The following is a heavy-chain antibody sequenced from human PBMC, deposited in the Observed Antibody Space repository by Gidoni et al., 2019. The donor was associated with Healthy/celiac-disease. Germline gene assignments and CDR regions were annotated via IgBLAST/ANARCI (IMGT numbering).Heavy chain of an antibody. CDR2: ISAYDGNT. CDR3: ARVVTYDYDTSGYTASGEAFDI. V-gene: IGHV1-18*04. D-gene: IGHD3-22*01. CDR1: GYTFTTYG. J-gene: IGHJ3*02. Sequence: QVPLVLSGAEVQQPGASVQVSCQASGYTFTTYGASWVRQAPGQGLEWMGWISAYDGNTNYAEKFQGRVTMTTDTATSTAYMELRRMRSDDTAGDHWARVVTYDYDTSGYTASGEAFDIWGQGTMVTVSS.